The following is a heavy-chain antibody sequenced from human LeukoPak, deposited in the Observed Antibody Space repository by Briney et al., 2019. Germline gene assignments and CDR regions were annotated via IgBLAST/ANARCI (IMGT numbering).Heavy chain of an antibody. J-gene: IGHJ4*02. CDR1: GFLFSNSW. CDR2: INQDGSAK. D-gene: IGHD5-12*01. CDR3: ARDSGYNAFDY. V-gene: IGHV3-7*05. Sequence: GGSLRLSCADSGFLFSNSWMAWVRQAPGRGLEWLANINQDGSAKTCVDSVKGRLTISRDNAKNSLYQQMNSLRAEDTAMYYCARDSGYNAFDYWGQGTLVTVSS.